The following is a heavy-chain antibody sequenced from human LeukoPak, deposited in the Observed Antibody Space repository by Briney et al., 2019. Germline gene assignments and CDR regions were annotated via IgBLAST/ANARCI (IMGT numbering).Heavy chain of an antibody. J-gene: IGHJ4*02. D-gene: IGHD3-9*01. CDR1: GGSISRYY. V-gene: IGHV4-59*01. CDR2: IYYSGST. CDR3: ARVDGYYDILTGQTTENYFDY. Sequence: SETLSLTCTVSGGSISRYYWSWIRQPPGKGLEWIGYIYYSGSTNYNPSLKSRVTISVDTSKNQFSLKLSSVTAADTAVYYCARVDGYYDILTGQTTENYFDYWGQGTLVTVSS.